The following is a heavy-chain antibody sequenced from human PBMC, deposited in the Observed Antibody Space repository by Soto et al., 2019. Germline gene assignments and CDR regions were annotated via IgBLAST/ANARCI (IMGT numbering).Heavy chain of an antibody. V-gene: IGHV3-30-3*01. D-gene: IGHD6-13*01. Sequence: QVQLVESGGGVVQPGRSLRLSCAASGFTFSSYAMHWVRQAPGKGLEWVAVISYDGSNKYYADSVKGRFTISRDNSKKTLYQQMNSLRAEDTAAYYCAIDPNSSSWYSPNYCCYYGMDVWGQGTTVTVSS. CDR2: ISYDGSNK. CDR3: AIDPNSSSWYSPNYCCYYGMDV. CDR1: GFTFSSYA. J-gene: IGHJ6*02.